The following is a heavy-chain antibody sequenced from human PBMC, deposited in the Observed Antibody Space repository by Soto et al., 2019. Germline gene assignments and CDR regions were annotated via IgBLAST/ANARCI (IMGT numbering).Heavy chain of an antibody. CDR3: ARVQQLVGYFYYYMDV. J-gene: IGHJ6*03. Sequence: ASVKVSCKASGYTFTNYGITWVRQAPGQGLEWMGWISAYNGDTHYTQRLQGRVTMTTDTSTSTAYMELRGPRSDDTAVYYCARVQQLVGYFYYYMDVWGKGTTVTVSS. V-gene: IGHV1-18*01. D-gene: IGHD6-6*01. CDR1: GYTFTNYG. CDR2: ISAYNGDT.